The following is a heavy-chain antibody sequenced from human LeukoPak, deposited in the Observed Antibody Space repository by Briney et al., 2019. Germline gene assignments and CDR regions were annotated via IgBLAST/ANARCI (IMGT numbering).Heavy chain of an antibody. Sequence: SETLSLTCTVSGYSIRSGYFWAWIRQTPGKGLEWIGSIYHSGATSYNPSLKSRVTISVDTSKNQFSLKLNSVTAADTAVYYCARGQARLAWFDPWGQGTLVTVSS. CDR3: ARGQARLAWFDP. CDR2: IYHSGAT. D-gene: IGHD6-19*01. V-gene: IGHV4-38-2*02. CDR1: GYSIRSGYF. J-gene: IGHJ5*02.